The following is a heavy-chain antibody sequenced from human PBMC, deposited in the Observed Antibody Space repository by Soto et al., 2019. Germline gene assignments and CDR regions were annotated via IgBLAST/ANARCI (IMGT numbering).Heavy chain of an antibody. CDR1: GLGFTTYS. Sequence: GGSQRHSCSASGLGFTTYSMSWVRQPPGKGLEWVSGITGNGHNTYYAESVKGRFTISRDNSKNTLYLQMDSLRAEDAAEYYCASHQGIYKYYFDYWGQGTLATVSS. CDR3: ASHQGIYKYYFDY. V-gene: IGHV3-23*01. J-gene: IGHJ4*02. D-gene: IGHD1-1*01. CDR2: ITGNGHNT.